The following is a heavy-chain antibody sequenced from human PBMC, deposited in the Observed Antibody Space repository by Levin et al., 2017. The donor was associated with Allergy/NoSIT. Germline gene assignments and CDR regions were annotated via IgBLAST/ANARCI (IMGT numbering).Heavy chain of an antibody. V-gene: IGHV3-23*01. Sequence: GESLKISCAASGFTFSSYAMSWVRQAPGKGLEWVSAISGSGGSTYYADSVKGRFTISRDNSKNTLYLQMNSLRAEDTAVYYCAKDIREMATISGFDYWGQGTLVTVSS. CDR3: AKDIREMATISGFDY. J-gene: IGHJ4*02. CDR1: GFTFSSYA. CDR2: ISGSGGST. D-gene: IGHD5-24*01.